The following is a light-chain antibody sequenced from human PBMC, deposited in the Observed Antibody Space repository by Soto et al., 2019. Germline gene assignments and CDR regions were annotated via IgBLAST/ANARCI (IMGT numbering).Light chain of an antibody. CDR3: QQYNSYRT. CDR1: QSISSW. V-gene: IGKV1-5*01. CDR2: DAS. Sequence: DIQMSQYPSTLSASGGDRVTISCRASQSISSWLAWYQQKPGKAPKLLIYDASSLESGVPSRFSGSGSGTEFTLTISSLQPDDFATYYCQQYNSYRTFGQGTKVDIK. J-gene: IGKJ1*01.